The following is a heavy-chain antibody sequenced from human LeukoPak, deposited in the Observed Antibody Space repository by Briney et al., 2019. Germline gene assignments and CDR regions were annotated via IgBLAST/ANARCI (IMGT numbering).Heavy chain of an antibody. D-gene: IGHD3-22*01. CDR1: GGTFSSYA. V-gene: IGHV1-69*06. CDR3: ARKPPYYDSDGPRWALDI. Sequence: GASVKVSCKASGGTFSSYAISWVRQAPGQGLEWMGGIIPIFGTANYAQKFQGRVTITADKSTSTAYMELRSLKSDDTAVYFCARKPPYYDSDGPRWALDIWGQGTMVTVSS. J-gene: IGHJ3*02. CDR2: IIPIFGTA.